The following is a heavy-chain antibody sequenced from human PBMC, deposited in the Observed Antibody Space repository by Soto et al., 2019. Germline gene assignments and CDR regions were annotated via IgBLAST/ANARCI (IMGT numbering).Heavy chain of an antibody. CDR2: ISYDGSNK. CDR3: AKAVIWFGESTDYYYSMDV. D-gene: IGHD3-10*01. CDR1: GFTFSSYG. V-gene: IGHV3-30*18. J-gene: IGHJ6*02. Sequence: PGGPLRLSCAASGFTFSSYGMHWVRQAPGKGLEWVAVISYDGSNKYYADSVKGRFTISRDNSKNTLYLQMNSLRAEDTAVYYCAKAVIWFGESTDYYYSMDVWGQGTTVTVSS.